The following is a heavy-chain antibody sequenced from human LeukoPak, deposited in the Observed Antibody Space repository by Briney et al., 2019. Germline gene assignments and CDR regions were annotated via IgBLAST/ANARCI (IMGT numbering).Heavy chain of an antibody. Sequence: GGSLRLSCAASGFTFTSYGMNWVRQAPGKGLEWVSYISSSGSTIYYADSVKGRFTISRDNAKNSLYLQMNSLRAEDTAVYYCASMGPVAGTADWFDPWGQGTLVTVSS. D-gene: IGHD6-19*01. CDR3: ASMGPVAGTADWFDP. J-gene: IGHJ5*02. CDR1: GFTFTSYG. V-gene: IGHV3-48*03. CDR2: ISSSGSTI.